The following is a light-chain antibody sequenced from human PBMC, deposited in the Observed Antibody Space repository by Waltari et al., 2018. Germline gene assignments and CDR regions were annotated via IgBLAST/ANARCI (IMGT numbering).Light chain of an antibody. Sequence: DIVMTQSPDSLAVSLGERATIHCKSSQNVLYSSNNKTYLAWYQQKPAQPPKLLIYWASTRESGVPDRFSGSGSGTDFTLTISSLQAEDVAVYYCQQYYGTPPTFGQGTKVEIK. CDR2: WAS. CDR1: QNVLYSSNNKTY. J-gene: IGKJ1*01. V-gene: IGKV4-1*01. CDR3: QQYYGTPPT.